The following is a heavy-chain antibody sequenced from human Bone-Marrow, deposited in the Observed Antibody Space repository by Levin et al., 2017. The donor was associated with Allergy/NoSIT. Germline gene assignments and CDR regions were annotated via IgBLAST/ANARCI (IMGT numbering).Heavy chain of an antibody. CDR3: ARVVSETVVGPGVGTRFYGMDV. V-gene: IGHV4-59*11. D-gene: IGHD2-2*01. CDR1: GDSITPHF. Sequence: KPSETLSLTCTVSGDSITPHFWTWIRQSPGKGLEYIGYVYHTGMTNDNPALRSRVSVSIDTPRNQFSLKVRSVTAADTAVYFCARVVSETVVGPGVGTRFYGMDVWGQGTTVTVSS. J-gene: IGHJ6*02. CDR2: VYHTGMT.